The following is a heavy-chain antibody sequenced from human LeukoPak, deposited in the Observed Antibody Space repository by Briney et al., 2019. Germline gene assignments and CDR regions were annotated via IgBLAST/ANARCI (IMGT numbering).Heavy chain of an antibody. V-gene: IGHV4-59*01. Sequence: SETLSLTCTVSGGSISDYYWSWIRQPPGKGLEWIGYIYYSGTTNYNPSLKSRVTISVDTSKNQFSLKLSSVTAADTAVYYCARAYDSSGLHWGQGTLVTVSS. J-gene: IGHJ4*02. CDR3: ARAYDSSGLH. D-gene: IGHD3-22*01. CDR1: GGSISDYY. CDR2: IYYSGTT.